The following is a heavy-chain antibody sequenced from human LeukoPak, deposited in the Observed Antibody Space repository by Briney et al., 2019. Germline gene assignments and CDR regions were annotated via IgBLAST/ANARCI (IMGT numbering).Heavy chain of an antibody. Sequence: GASVKVSCKASGYTFTGYYMHWVRQAPGQGLEWMGWINPNSGGTNYAQKFQGRVTMTRDTSISTAYMELSRLRSDDTAVYYCARALLWFGELSLLNYYYYGMDVWGQGTTVTVSS. V-gene: IGHV1-2*02. J-gene: IGHJ6*02. D-gene: IGHD3-10*01. CDR2: INPNSGGT. CDR1: GYTFTGYY. CDR3: ARALLWFGELSLLNYYYYGMDV.